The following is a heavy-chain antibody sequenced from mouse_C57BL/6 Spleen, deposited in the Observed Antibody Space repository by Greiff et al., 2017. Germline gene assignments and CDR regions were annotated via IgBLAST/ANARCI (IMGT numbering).Heavy chain of an antibody. CDR2: INPYNGGT. CDR3: ASYGSSYYYAMDY. D-gene: IGHD1-1*01. Sequence: VQLQQSGPVLVKPGASVKMSCKASGYTFTDYYMNWVKQSHGKSLEWIGVINPYNGGTSYNQKFKGKAILTVDKSSSTAYMELNSLTSEDSAVYYCASYGSSYYYAMDYWGQGTSVTVSS. J-gene: IGHJ4*01. V-gene: IGHV1-19*01. CDR1: GYTFTDYY.